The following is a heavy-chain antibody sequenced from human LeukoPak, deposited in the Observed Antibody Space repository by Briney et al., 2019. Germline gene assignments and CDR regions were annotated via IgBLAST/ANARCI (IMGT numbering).Heavy chain of an antibody. CDR2: ISGSGGTT. D-gene: IGHD2-15*01. Sequence: GGSLRLSCAASGFTFSSYAMSWVRQAPGKGLEWVSSISGSGGTTYYADSVKGRFTISRDNSKNTLYLQMNSLRAEDTAVYYCAKVRMVGENRAPYFDYWGQGTLVTASS. J-gene: IGHJ4*02. CDR1: GFTFSSYA. V-gene: IGHV3-23*01. CDR3: AKVRMVGENRAPYFDY.